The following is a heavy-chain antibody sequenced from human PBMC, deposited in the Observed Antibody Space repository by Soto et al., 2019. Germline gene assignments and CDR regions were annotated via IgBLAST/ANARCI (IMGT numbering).Heavy chain of an antibody. D-gene: IGHD1-1*01. CDR2: ISALTGET. J-gene: IGHJ4*02. CDR1: GYTFTSFG. Sequence: QVLLVQSGPELKRPGASVMLSCKASGYTFTSFGFSWVRQAPGQQGLEWVGWISALTGETKFAQRFHDRVDLTTDTETKPGYMELRSLTPDDTAVYFCARDGWSMDTWNDPHFDYWGRGTLVSVSP. CDR3: ARDGWSMDTWNDPHFDY. V-gene: IGHV1-18*01.